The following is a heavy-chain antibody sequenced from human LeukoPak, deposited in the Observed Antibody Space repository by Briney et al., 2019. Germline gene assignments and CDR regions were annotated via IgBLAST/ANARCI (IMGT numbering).Heavy chain of an antibody. Sequence: ASVKVSCKASGGTFSSYATSWVRQAPGQGLEWMGGIIPIFGTANYAQKFQGRVTITADESTSTAYMELSSLRSEDTAVYYCAREPYSSGYYYYGMDVWGQGTTVTVSS. CDR2: IIPIFGTA. J-gene: IGHJ6*02. V-gene: IGHV1-69*13. D-gene: IGHD6-19*01. CDR3: AREPYSSGYYYYGMDV. CDR1: GGTFSSYA.